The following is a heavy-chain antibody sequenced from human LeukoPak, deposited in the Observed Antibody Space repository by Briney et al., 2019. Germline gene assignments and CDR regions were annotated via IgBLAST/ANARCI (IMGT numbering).Heavy chain of an antibody. D-gene: IGHD3-10*01. Sequence: SQTLSLTCTVSGGSISSGGYYWSWIRQHPGKGLEWIGYIYYSGSTYYNPSLKSRVTISVDTSKNQFSLKLSSVTAADTAVYYWARDRIPLWTGGGYYFDYWGQGTLVTVSS. J-gene: IGHJ4*02. CDR2: IYYSGST. V-gene: IGHV4-31*03. CDR1: GGSISSGGYY. CDR3: ARDRIPLWTGGGYYFDY.